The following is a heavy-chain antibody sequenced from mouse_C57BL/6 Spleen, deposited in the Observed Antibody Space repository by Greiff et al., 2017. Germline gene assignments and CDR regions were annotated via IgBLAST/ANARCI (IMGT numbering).Heavy chain of an antibody. CDR2: IDPETGGT. V-gene: IGHV1-15*01. Sequence: QVQLKQSGAELVRPGASVTLSCKASGYTFTDYEMHWVKQTPVHGLEWIGAIDPETGGTAYNQKFKGKAILTADKSSSTAYMELRSLTSEDSAVYYCTRGGYGNSGFAYWGQGTLVTVSA. CDR1: GYTFTDYE. CDR3: TRGGYGNSGFAY. J-gene: IGHJ3*01. D-gene: IGHD2-1*01.